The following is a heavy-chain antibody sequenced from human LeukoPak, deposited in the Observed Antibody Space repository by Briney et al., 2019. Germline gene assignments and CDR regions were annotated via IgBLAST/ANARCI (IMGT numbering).Heavy chain of an antibody. CDR1: GYTFTGYY. CDR3: ARGREKLERLGY. J-gene: IGHJ4*02. D-gene: IGHD1-1*01. V-gene: IGHV1-2*06. CDR2: INPNSGGT. Sequence: ASVKVSCKASGYTFTGYYMHWVRQAPGQGLEWMGRINPNSGGTNYAQKFQGRVTITTDESTSTAYMELSSLRSEDTAVYYCARGREKLERLGYWGQGTLVTVSS.